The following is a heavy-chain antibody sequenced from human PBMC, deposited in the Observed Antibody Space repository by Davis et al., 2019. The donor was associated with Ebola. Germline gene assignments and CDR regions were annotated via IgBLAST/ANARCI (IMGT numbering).Heavy chain of an antibody. Sequence: AASVKVSCKASGFTFSSSGMQWVRQARGQRLEWIGGIVLGSGNTNYAQKFQGRVTITADEPTSTAYMELSSLRSEDTAVYYCAGSSSSWWYYFDYWGQGTLVTVSS. CDR1: GFTFSSSG. J-gene: IGHJ4*02. CDR3: AGSSSSWWYYFDY. V-gene: IGHV1-58*02. D-gene: IGHD6-13*01. CDR2: IVLGSGNT.